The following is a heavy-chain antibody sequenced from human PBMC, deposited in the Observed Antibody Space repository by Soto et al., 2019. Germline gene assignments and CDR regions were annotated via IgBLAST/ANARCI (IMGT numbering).Heavy chain of an antibody. J-gene: IGHJ6*03. CDR1: GFTFSSYW. V-gene: IGHV3-7*01. Sequence: GGSLRLSCAASGFTFSSYWMSWVRQAPGKGLEWVANIKQDGSEKYYVDSVKGRFTISRDNAKNSLYLQMNSLRAEDTAVYYCARDQSNIVVVPAAIPPYYYYYYMDVWGKGTTVTVSS. CDR3: ARDQSNIVVVPAAIPPYYYYYYMDV. D-gene: IGHD2-2*01. CDR2: IKQDGSEK.